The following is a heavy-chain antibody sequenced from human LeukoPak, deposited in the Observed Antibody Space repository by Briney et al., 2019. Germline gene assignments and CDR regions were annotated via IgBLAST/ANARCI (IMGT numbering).Heavy chain of an antibody. D-gene: IGHD1-26*01. CDR2: INLSDDST. CDR3: TRVAGDAFDS. J-gene: IGHJ4*02. V-gene: IGHV1-46*04. Sequence: ASVRVSCKASGYTFTRYFMHWIRHAPGQGLEWVGVINLSDDSTGYAQKLQGRVTMTRDTSTSTVYMELSSLRSEDTAVYYCTRVAGDAFDSWGQGTPVTVSS. CDR1: GYTFTRYF.